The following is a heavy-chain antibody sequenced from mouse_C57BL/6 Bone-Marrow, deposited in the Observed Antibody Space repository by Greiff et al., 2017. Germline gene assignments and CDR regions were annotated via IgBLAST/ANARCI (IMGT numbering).Heavy chain of an antibody. J-gene: IGHJ2*01. V-gene: IGHV5-4*03. CDR3: ANPIYDGYSYYFDY. CDR1: GFTFSSYA. CDR2: ISDGGSYT. D-gene: IGHD2-3*01. Sequence: DVMLVESGGGLVKPGGSLKLSCAASGFTFSSYAMSWVRQTPEKRLEWVATISDGGSYTYYPDNVKGRFTISRDNAKNNLYLQMSHLKSEDTAMYYCANPIYDGYSYYFDYWGQGTTLTVSS.